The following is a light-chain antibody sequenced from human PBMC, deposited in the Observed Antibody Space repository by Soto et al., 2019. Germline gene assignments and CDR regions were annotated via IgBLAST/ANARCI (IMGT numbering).Light chain of an antibody. CDR1: LSLVDSGGNTY. V-gene: IGKV2-30*01. CDR2: KIS. CDR3: MQGTLWPWT. J-gene: IGKJ1*01. Sequence: VMSQSPLSLPVTLGQPASISCTSSLSLVDSGGNTYFNWYQQRPGQPPRRLIYKISNRESGVPDRFSASGSGTDFTLRISRVEAEDLGVYYCMQGTLWPWTFGQGTKVDIK.